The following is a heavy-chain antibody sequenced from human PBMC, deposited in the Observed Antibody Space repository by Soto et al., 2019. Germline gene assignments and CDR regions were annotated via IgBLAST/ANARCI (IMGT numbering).Heavy chain of an antibody. D-gene: IGHD6-19*01. V-gene: IGHV1-2*04. CDR3: ARDLGTVYLSSGWYGNLGMDV. Sequence: GASVKVSCKASGYTFTGYYMHWVRQAPGQGLEWMGWINPNSGGTNYAQKFQGWVTMTRDTSISTAYMELSRLRFDDTAVYYCARDLGTVYLSSGWYGNLGMDVWGQGTTVTVSS. CDR1: GYTFTGYY. J-gene: IGHJ6*02. CDR2: INPNSGGT.